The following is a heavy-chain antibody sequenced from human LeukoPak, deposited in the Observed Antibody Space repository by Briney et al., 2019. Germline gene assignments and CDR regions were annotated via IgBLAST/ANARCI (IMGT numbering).Heavy chain of an antibody. V-gene: IGHV6-1*01. CDR2: TYYRSKWYN. CDR3: ASSPSWLGYYYYGMDV. CDR1: GDSVSSNSAA. Sequence: SQTLSLTCVISGDSVSSNSAAWNWIRQSPSRGLEWLGRTYYRSKWYNDYAVSVKSRITINPDTSKNQFSLQLNSVTPEDTAVYYCASSPSWLGYYYYGMDVWGQGTTVTVSS. D-gene: IGHD2-2*01. J-gene: IGHJ6*02.